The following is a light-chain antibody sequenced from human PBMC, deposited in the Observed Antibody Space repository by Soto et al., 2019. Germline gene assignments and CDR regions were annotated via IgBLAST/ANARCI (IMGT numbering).Light chain of an antibody. J-gene: IGKJ5*01. Sequence: EIVLTQSPATLSLSPGGRATLSCRASQSVSSSYLAWYQQKPGQAPRLLIYGASTRATGIPARFSGSGSGTEFTLTISSLQSEDFAVYYCQQYNNWPLFGQGTRLEIK. CDR2: GAS. CDR3: QQYNNWPL. V-gene: IGKV3-15*01. CDR1: QSVSSSY.